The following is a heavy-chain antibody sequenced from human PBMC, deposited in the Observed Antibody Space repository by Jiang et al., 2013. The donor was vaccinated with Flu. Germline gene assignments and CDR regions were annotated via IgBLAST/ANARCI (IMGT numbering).Heavy chain of an antibody. CDR1: GYSFTSYW. V-gene: IGHV5-51*01. CDR2: IYPGDSDT. D-gene: IGHD1-26*01. J-gene: IGHJ3*02. CDR3: ARGAGGSYWEAGAFDI. Sequence: SLKISCKGSGYSFTSYWIGWVRQMPGKGLEWMGIIYPGDSDTRYSPSFQGQVTISADKSISTAYLQWSSLKASDTAMYYCARGAGGSYWEAGAFDIWGQGTMVTVSS.